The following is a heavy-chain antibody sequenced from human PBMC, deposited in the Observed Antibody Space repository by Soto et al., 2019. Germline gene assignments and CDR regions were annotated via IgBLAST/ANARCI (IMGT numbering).Heavy chain of an antibody. CDR2: IYYSGST. Sequence: SETLSLTCTVSGGSISIYYWSWIRQPPGKGQEWIGYIYYSGSTNYNPSLKSRVTISVDTSKNQFSLKLSSVTAAVTAVYYCARHLDGYNYVDYWGQGTLVTVSS. D-gene: IGHD5-12*01. J-gene: IGHJ4*02. CDR3: ARHLDGYNYVDY. V-gene: IGHV4-59*08. CDR1: GGSISIYY.